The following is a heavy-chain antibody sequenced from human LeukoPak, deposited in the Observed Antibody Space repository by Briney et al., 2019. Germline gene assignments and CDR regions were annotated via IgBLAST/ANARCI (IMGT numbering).Heavy chain of an antibody. CDR1: GGSFSGYY. V-gene: IGHV4-34*01. Sequence: PSETLSLTCAVYGGSFSGYYWSWIRQPPGKGLEWIGEINHSGSTNYNPSLKSRVTISVDTSKNQFSLKLSSVTAADTAVYYCARVPPIAVASFGYYYYGMDVWGQGTTVTVSS. CDR3: ARVPPIAVASFGYYYYGMDV. J-gene: IGHJ6*02. CDR2: INHSGST. D-gene: IGHD6-13*01.